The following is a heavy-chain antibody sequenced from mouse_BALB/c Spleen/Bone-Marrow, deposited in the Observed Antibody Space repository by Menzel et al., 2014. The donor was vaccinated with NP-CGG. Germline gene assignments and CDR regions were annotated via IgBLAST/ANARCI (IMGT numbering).Heavy chain of an antibody. V-gene: IGHV1-14*01. J-gene: IGHJ2*01. Sequence: EVQLQQSGPELVKPGASVKMSCKASGYTFTSYILHWVKQKPGQGLEWIGYINPYNDGTKYNEKFKGKATLTSDKVTSATYMEISSLTSEDAAVYYCARGGGHYFDYWGQGTTLTVSS. CDR3: ARGGGHYFDY. CDR2: INPYNDGT. CDR1: GYTFTSYI.